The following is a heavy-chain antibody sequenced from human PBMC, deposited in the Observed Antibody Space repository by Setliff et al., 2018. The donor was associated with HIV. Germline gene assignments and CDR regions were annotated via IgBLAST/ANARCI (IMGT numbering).Heavy chain of an antibody. CDR1: GFTFSSYW. CDR2: IKQDGSEK. CDR3: ARVYDSSGYSLSIPGY. J-gene: IGHJ4*01. Sequence: GGSLRLSCAASGFTFSSYWMSWVHQASGKGLEWVANIKQDGSEKYYVDSVKGRFTISRDNAKNSLYLQMNSLRAEDTAVYYCARVYDSSGYSLSIPGYWGQGTLVTVSS. D-gene: IGHD3-22*01. V-gene: IGHV3-7*01.